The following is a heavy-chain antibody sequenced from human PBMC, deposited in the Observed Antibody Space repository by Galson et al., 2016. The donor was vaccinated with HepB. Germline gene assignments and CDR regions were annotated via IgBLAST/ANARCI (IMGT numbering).Heavy chain of an antibody. D-gene: IGHD1-26*01. CDR3: VKENGGRNWLDY. CDR2: INWTSGNI. Sequence: SLRLSCAASGFTFDDYVMHWVRQAPGKGLEWVSGINWTSGNIDYADSVKGRFTISRDNAQNALYLQMNSLRAEDTALYFCVKENGGRNWLDYWGQGTLVTVSS. CDR1: GFTFDDYV. J-gene: IGHJ4*02. V-gene: IGHV3-9*01.